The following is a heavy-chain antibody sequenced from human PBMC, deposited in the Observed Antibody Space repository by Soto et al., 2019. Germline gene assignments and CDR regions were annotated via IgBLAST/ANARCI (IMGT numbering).Heavy chain of an antibody. D-gene: IGHD2-15*01. J-gene: IGHJ4*02. CDR1: GFTSSRYS. CDR2: ISSSSSTI. CDR3: ARDKGRSPLDY. V-gene: IGHV3-48*01. Sequence: EVQLVESGGGLVQPGGSLRLSCAASGFTSSRYSMNWVRQAPGKGLEWVSYISSSSSTIYYADSVKGRFTISRDNAKNSLYLQMNSLRAEDTAVYYCARDKGRSPLDYWGQGTLVTVSS.